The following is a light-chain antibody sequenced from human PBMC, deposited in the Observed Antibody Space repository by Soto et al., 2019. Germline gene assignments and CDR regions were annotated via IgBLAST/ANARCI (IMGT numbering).Light chain of an antibody. V-gene: IGKV3-15*01. Sequence: ELVMTQSPATLSVSPGERATLSCRASESVSRNLAWYQQKPGQAPRLLIYDASTRATGIPDRFSGGGSGTEFTLTISSLQSEDFAVYYCQQYNNWLITFGQGTRLEIK. CDR3: QQYNNWLIT. CDR2: DAS. J-gene: IGKJ5*01. CDR1: ESVSRN.